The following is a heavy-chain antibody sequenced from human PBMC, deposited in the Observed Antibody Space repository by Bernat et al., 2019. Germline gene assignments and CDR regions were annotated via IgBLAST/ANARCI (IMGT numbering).Heavy chain of an antibody. CDR2: IYYSGST. V-gene: IGHV4-39*01. CDR3: VRRIEIGLLVDY. Sequence: QLQLQESGPGLVKPSETLSLTCTVSGGSISSSSYYWGWIRQHPGKGLEWIGSIYYSGSTYYNPSLKSRVTISVDTTKNQFSMKLSSVTAADTAVYYCVRRIEIGLLVDYWGQGTLVTVSS. D-gene: IGHD5-18*01. CDR1: GGSISSSSYY. J-gene: IGHJ4*02.